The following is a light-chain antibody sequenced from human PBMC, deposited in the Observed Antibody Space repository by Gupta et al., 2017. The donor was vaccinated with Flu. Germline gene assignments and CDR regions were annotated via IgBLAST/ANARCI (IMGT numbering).Light chain of an antibody. J-gene: IGLJ3*02. CDR2: RNN. CDR1: SSNIGSNY. Sequence: QSVLTQPPSASGTTGQRVTMSCSGSSSNIGSNYVYWYQQLPGTAPKLLIYRNNQRPSGVPDRFSGSKSGTSASLAISGLRSEDEADYYCAAWDDSLSGWVFGGGTKLTVL. V-gene: IGLV1-47*01. CDR3: AAWDDSLSGWV.